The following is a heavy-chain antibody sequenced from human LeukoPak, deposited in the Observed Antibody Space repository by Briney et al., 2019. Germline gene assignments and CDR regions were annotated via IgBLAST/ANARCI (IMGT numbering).Heavy chain of an antibody. V-gene: IGHV3-7*05. CDR2: INKDGSEK. D-gene: IGHD3-22*01. CDR3: ARKLYYYDSSGFAGWFDP. Sequence: GGSLRLSCAASGFTFSNYWMTWVRQAPGKRLEWVANINKDGSEKYYADSVKGRFTISRDNAKNSLYLQMNSLRAEDTAVYYCARKLYYYDSSGFAGWFDPWGQGTLVTVSS. CDR1: GFTFSNYW. J-gene: IGHJ5*02.